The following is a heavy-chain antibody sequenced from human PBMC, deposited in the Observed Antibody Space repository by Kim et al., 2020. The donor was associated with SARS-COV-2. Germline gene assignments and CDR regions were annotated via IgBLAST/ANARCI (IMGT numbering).Heavy chain of an antibody. CDR3: ARAPSTAKNDY. Sequence: GGSLRLSCAASGFTFSNFYMIWVRQAPGKGLEWVSSITSSSSYIYYADSVKGRFTISRDNAKNSLYLQMNSLRAEDTAVYYCARAPSTAKNDYWGQGTLVTVSS. CDR1: GFTFSNFY. V-gene: IGHV3-21*01. J-gene: IGHJ4*02. CDR2: ITSSSSYI. D-gene: IGHD1-1*01.